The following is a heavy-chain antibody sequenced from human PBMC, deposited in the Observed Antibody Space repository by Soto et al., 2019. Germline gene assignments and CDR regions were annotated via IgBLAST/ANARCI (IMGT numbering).Heavy chain of an antibody. CDR3: VRGVGCDVVTPTRVVFDY. D-gene: IGHD3-9*01. J-gene: IGHJ4*02. V-gene: IGHV1-2*02. CDR2: INPRSGGT. Sequence: QVQMVQSGAEVKKPGASVKVSCKASGYTFTGNYIHWVRQAPGQGPEWMAWINPRSGGTDYAQKFQVLVTITRDTSITAAFLDLSRLTSDDTSMYYCVRGVGCDVVTPTRVVFDYWGQGTLLTVSS. CDR1: GYTFTGNY.